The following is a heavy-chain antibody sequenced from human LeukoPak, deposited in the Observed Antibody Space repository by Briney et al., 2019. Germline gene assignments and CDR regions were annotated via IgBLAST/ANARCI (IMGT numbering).Heavy chain of an antibody. CDR3: AREGPTATSIDY. J-gene: IGHJ4*02. CDR2: IYYSGNT. V-gene: IGHV4-61*08. D-gene: IGHD2-21*02. Sequence: SQTLSLTCAVSGGSISSGGYSWSWIRQPPGKGLEWLGYIYYSGNTNYNPSLKSRVTISLDTSRNQFSLKLSSVTAADTAVYYCAREGPTATSIDYWGQGTLVTVSS. CDR1: GGSISSGGYS.